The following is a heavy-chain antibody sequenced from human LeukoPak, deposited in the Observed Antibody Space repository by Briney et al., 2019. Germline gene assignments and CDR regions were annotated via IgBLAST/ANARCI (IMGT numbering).Heavy chain of an antibody. J-gene: IGHJ4*02. Sequence: GGSLRLSCAASGFTFSSYWMSWVRQAPGKGLEWVANIKQDGSEKYYVDSVKGRFTISRDNAKNTLYLQMNSLRAEDTAVYYCARGNVQLWSRLAYWGQGTLVTVSS. CDR3: ARGNVQLWSRLAY. D-gene: IGHD5-18*01. CDR2: IKQDGSEK. V-gene: IGHV3-7*01. CDR1: GFTFSSYW.